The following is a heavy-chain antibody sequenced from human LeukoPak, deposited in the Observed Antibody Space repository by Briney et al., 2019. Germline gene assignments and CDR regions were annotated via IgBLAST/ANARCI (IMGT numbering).Heavy chain of an antibody. D-gene: IGHD6-13*01. J-gene: IGHJ4*02. CDR1: GGTFSSYA. CDR2: IIPILGIA. Sequence: SVKVSCKASGGTFSSYAISWVRQAPGQGLEWMGRIIPILGIANYAQKFQGRVTITADKSTSTAYMELSSLRSGDTAVYYCARVGAIAAAGTNFFDYWGQGTLVTVSS. CDR3: ARVGAIAAAGTNFFDY. V-gene: IGHV1-69*04.